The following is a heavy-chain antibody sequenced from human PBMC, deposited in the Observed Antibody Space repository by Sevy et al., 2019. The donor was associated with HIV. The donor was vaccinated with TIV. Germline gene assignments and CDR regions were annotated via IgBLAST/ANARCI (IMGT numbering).Heavy chain of an antibody. CDR3: ATDKNYYGSGRNFDS. CDR1: GYTLSDLS. V-gene: IGHV1-24*01. CDR2: FDGEDGET. D-gene: IGHD3-10*01. J-gene: IGHJ4*02. Sequence: ASVKVSCKVSGYTLSDLSIHWVRQAPGKGLEWMGGFDGEDGETKYAQNFQGRVTMTGDTSTDTVYMELSSLRSEDTALYYCATDKNYYGSGRNFDSWGQGTLVTVSS.